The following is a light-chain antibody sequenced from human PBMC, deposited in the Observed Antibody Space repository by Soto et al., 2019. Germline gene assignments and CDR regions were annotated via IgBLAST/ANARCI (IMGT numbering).Light chain of an antibody. CDR3: QQYGGSPLT. CDR1: QSVSSDY. J-gene: IGKJ4*01. Sequence: EIVLTQSPGTLSLSPGERATLSCRASQSVSSDYLAWYQQKPGQAPRLLIYGATDRATGIPDRFSGSGSGTDFTLTISRVEPEDFAVYYCQQYGGSPLTFGGGTTVEIK. CDR2: GAT. V-gene: IGKV3-20*01.